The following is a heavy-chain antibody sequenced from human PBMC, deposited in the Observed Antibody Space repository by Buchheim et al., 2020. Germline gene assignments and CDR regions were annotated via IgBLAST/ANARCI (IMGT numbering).Heavy chain of an antibody. Sequence: QVQLVESGGGVVQPGRSLRLSCAASGFTFSSYGMHWVRQAPGKGLEWVAAISYDGSNKYYADSVKGRFTISRDNSKNKLYMQMNSLRAEDTAVYYCAKDRRYSYGPNHPYYYYYGMDVWGQGTT. J-gene: IGHJ6*02. D-gene: IGHD5-18*01. V-gene: IGHV3-30*18. CDR3: AKDRRYSYGPNHPYYYYYGMDV. CDR2: ISYDGSNK. CDR1: GFTFSSYG.